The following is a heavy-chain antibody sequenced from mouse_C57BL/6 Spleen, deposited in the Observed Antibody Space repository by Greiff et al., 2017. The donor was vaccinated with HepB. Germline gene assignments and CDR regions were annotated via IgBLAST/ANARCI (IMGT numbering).Heavy chain of an antibody. CDR1: GFTFSSYA. J-gene: IGHJ4*01. Sequence: EVQLVESGGGLVKPGGSLKLSCAASGFTFSSYAMSWVRQTPEKRLEWVATISDGGSYTYYPDNVKGRFTISRDNAKNNLYLQMSHLKSEDTAMYYCARGILRDYYAMDYWGQGTSVTVSS. V-gene: IGHV5-4*01. CDR3: ARGILRDYYAMDY. CDR2: ISDGGSYT.